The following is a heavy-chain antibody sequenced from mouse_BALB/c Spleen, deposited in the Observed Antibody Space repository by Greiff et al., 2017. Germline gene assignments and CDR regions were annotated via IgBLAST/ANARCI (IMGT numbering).Heavy chain of an antibody. CDR3: ARNGNYNYAMDY. D-gene: IGHD2-1*01. CDR1: GFNIKDTY. V-gene: IGHV14-3*02. J-gene: IGHJ4*01. Sequence: EVKLQESGAELVKPGASVKLSCTASGFNIKDTYMHWVKQRPEQGLEWIGRIDPANGNTKYDPKFQGKATITADTSSNTAYLQLSSLTSEDTAVYYCARNGNYNYAMDYWGQGTSVTVSS. CDR2: IDPANGNT.